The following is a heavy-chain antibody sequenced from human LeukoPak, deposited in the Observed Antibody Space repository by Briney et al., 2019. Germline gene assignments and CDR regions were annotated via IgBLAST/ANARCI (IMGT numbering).Heavy chain of an antibody. CDR3: AREVDSGPPDY. V-gene: IGHV3-33*01. CDR2: IWYDGSNK. D-gene: IGHD1-26*01. Sequence: GGSLRLSCAASGFTFSSSGMHWVRQAPGRGLEWVAVIWYDGSNKYYADSVKGRFTISRDNSKNTLYLQMNSLRAEDTAVYYCAREVDSGPPDYWGQGTLVTVSS. CDR1: GFTFSSSG. J-gene: IGHJ4*02.